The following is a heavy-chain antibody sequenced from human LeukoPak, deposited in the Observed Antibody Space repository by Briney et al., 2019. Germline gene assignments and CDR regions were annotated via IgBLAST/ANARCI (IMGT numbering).Heavy chain of an antibody. D-gene: IGHD3-10*01. Sequence: GGSLRLSCVASGFTFSSYAMSWVRQAPGKGLEWVSGISGSGGSTYYADSVKGRFTISRDNTKNTLYLQMNNLRAEDTAVYYCTKGTMIRGVSYHYYGMDVWGQGTTVTVSS. CDR1: GFTFSSYA. J-gene: IGHJ6*02. CDR2: ISGSGGST. CDR3: TKGTMIRGVSYHYYGMDV. V-gene: IGHV3-23*01.